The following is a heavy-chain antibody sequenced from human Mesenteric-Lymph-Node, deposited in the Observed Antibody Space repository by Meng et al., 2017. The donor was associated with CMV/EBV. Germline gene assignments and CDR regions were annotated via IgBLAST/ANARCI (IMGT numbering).Heavy chain of an antibody. V-gene: IGHV4-4*02. Sequence: TCVSSGGSISSSNGWSWVRQRPGKGMEWIGEIYHSGSTKYKPSIKSRVTISVDKSKNQFSMKLSSVTAEDTAVYYCASAIGRTLFDYWGQGTLVTVSS. J-gene: IGHJ4*02. CDR1: GGSISSSNG. CDR2: IYHSGST. D-gene: IGHD2-2*02. CDR3: ASAIGRTLFDY.